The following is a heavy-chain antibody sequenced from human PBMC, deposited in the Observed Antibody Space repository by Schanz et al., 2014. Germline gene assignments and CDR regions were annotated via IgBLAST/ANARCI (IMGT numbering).Heavy chain of an antibody. V-gene: IGHV3-30-3*01. D-gene: IGHD2-15*01. CDR3: ARDRGYCSGGSCLTFDY. CDR1: GLTLSSYA. J-gene: IGHJ4*02. Sequence: QVQLVESGGGVVQPGRSLRLSCAAYGLTLSSYAMHWVRQAPGKGLEWVAVISYDGSNKYYADSVKGRFTISRDNSKNTLYLQMNTLRAEDTAVYYCARDRGYCSGGSCLTFDYWGQGTLVTVSS. CDR2: ISYDGSNK.